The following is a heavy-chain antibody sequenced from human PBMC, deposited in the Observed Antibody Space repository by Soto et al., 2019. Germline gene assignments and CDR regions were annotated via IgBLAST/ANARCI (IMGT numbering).Heavy chain of an antibody. Sequence: QVQLVQSGAEVKEPGASVKVSCKASGYSFITYTIHWVRQAPGQRLEWMGWINTGNGDIKYSQTFPGRVTITRDTSATTVFLDLNSLTHEDTGVYFCARGGYSGYVNYWGQGTLVTVSS. CDR3: ARGGYSGYVNY. V-gene: IGHV1-3*04. J-gene: IGHJ4*02. CDR1: GYSFITYT. D-gene: IGHD5-12*01. CDR2: INTGNGDI.